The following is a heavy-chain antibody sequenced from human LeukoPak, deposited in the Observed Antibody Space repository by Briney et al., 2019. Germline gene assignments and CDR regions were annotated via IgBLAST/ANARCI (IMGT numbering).Heavy chain of an antibody. V-gene: IGHV3-30*02. J-gene: IGHJ4*02. D-gene: IGHD3-22*01. CDR3: AKDDSSGYYYFDY. CDR1: GFTFSSYG. CDR2: IRYDGSNK. Sequence: GGSLRLSCAASGFTFSSYGMHWVRQAPGKGLEWVAFIRYDGSNKYYADSVKGRFTISRDNSKNTLYLQTNSLRAEDTAVYYCAKDDSSGYYYFDYWGQGTLVTVSS.